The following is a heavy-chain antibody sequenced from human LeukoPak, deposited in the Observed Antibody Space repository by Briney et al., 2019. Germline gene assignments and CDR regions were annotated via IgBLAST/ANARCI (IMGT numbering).Heavy chain of an antibody. J-gene: IGHJ4*02. Sequence: PGGSLRLSCAASGFTFSSYWMTWVRQAPGKGLEWVANIKQDGSDKYYVDSVKGRFTISSVSAKNSLFLQMNSLRAEDTAVYYCARVSALFGLPVHFDYWGQGTLVTVSS. CDR2: IKQDGSDK. CDR3: ARVSALFGLPVHFDY. V-gene: IGHV3-7*01. CDR1: GFTFSSYW. D-gene: IGHD3-10*02.